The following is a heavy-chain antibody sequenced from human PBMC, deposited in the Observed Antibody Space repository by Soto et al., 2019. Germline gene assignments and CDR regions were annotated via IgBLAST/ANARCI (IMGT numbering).Heavy chain of an antibody. D-gene: IGHD4-17*01. CDR3: ARLWTTVANDY. CDR1: GGSISGNY. Sequence: QVQLQESGPGLVKPSETLSLTCTVSGGSISGNYWTWIRQPPGKGLEWIGYIYYSGSTNYNPSLKSRVTISIDTSKNQFSLKLSSVTAADTAVYYCARLWTTVANDYRDQGTLVTVSS. J-gene: IGHJ4*02. V-gene: IGHV4-59*08. CDR2: IYYSGST.